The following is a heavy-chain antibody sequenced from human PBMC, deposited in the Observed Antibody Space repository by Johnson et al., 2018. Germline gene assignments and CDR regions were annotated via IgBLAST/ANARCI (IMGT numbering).Heavy chain of an antibody. V-gene: IGHV3-74*01. Sequence: VQLQESGGGLLQPGGSLRLSCAASGFGFSQYWMHWVRQGPGKGLVWVSRIDRDGSVTSYADSVRGRFTISRDNGKNTRYLEMNSLRSEDTAVYYCAREIPNDAGGNSDSFDIWGQGTLVTVYS. J-gene: IGHJ3*02. CDR1: GFGFSQYW. CDR2: IDRDGSVT. D-gene: IGHD4-23*01. CDR3: AREIPNDAGGNSDSFDI.